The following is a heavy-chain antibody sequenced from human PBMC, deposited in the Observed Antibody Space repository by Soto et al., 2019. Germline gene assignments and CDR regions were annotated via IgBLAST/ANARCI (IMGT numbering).Heavy chain of an antibody. V-gene: IGHV3-33*01. D-gene: IGHD6-13*01. CDR3: AREGYSSPYYFDY. J-gene: IGHJ4*02. Sequence: GGSLRLSCAASGFTFSSYGMHWVRQAPGKGLEWVAVIWYDGSNKYYADSVKGRFTISRDNSKNTLYLQMNSLRAEDTAVYYCAREGYSSPYYFDYWGQGTLVTVSS. CDR1: GFTFSSYG. CDR2: IWYDGSNK.